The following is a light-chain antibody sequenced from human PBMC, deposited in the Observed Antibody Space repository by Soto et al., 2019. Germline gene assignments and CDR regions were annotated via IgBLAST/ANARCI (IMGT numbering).Light chain of an antibody. CDR2: AAS. CDR3: QQTYSSPWT. CDR1: QTINRY. V-gene: IGKV1-39*01. J-gene: IGKJ1*01. Sequence: IQMTQSPSSLSASVGDRVTITCRASQTINRYLSWYQQKPGKAPNLLISAASTLQAGVPSRFSVSESGTEFTITISSLQPEDFATYYCQQTYSSPWTFGQGTKVEIK.